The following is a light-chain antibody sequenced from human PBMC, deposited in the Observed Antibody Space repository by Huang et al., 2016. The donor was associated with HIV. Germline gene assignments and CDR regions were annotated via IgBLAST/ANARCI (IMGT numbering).Light chain of an antibody. CDR1: QSLVDSDGNTY. J-gene: IGKJ4*01. CDR2: RVS. V-gene: IGKV2-30*01. CDR3: MQVSHWPVT. Sequence: DVVLTQSPVSLPVTLGQAASISCRSSQSLVDSDGNTYLNWFHQRPGQSPRRLIYRVSSRESGVPDRFSGRGSGTDFTLKISRVEAEDVGAYYCMQVSHWPVTFGGGTKLEIK.